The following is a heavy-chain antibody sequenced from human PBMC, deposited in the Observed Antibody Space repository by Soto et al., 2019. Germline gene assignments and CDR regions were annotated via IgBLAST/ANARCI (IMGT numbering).Heavy chain of an antibody. D-gene: IGHD2-15*01. CDR3: ARDRHSVGKSGNIYYYGMAV. CDR2: IHYSGNT. V-gene: IGHV4-59*01. CDR1: GDSITSYH. J-gene: IGHJ6*02. Sequence: ETLSLTCTVSGDSITSYHWSWIRQPPGKGLEWIGYIHYSGNTNYNPPLKSRVTISVDTSKNQFSLEVRSMSAADTAVYYCARDRHSVGKSGNIYYYGMAVWGQGTMVTVSS.